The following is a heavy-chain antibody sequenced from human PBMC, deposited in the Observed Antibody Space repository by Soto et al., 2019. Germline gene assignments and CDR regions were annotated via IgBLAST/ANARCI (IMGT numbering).Heavy chain of an antibody. V-gene: IGHV1-18*01. Sequence: QVQLVQSGAEVKKPGASVKVSCKASGYTFTSFHISWVRQAPGQVLEWMGWISAYNGNTNYAQNLQGRVTMTTDTSTSTAYMELRSLSSDDAPLYYCARDSPPIASWGQGTLVTVSS. CDR1: GYTFTSFH. J-gene: IGHJ5*02. D-gene: IGHD3-3*02. CDR3: ARDSPPIAS. CDR2: ISAYNGNT.